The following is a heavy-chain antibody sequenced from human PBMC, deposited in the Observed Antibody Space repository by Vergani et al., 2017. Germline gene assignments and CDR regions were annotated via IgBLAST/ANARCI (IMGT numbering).Heavy chain of an antibody. J-gene: IGHJ4*01. CDR2: IRGSGAPT. Sequence: EVQLLESGGDLVQPGGSLKLSCTASGFIFSTYAMSWVRQPPGKGLEWVSGIRGSGAPTYYSDSVKGRITISRDNTKNTLYLQMNSLRVEDTAVYYFARAYGRYDWFDYGGQRTLVTVSS. D-gene: IGHD1-20*01. V-gene: IGHV3-23*01. CDR1: GFIFSTYA. CDR3: ARAYGRYDWFDY.